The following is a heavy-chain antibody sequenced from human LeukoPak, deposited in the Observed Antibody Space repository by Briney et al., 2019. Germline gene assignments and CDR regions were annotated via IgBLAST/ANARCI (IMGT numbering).Heavy chain of an antibody. CDR3: AKDPIVVAGNNYCRMDV. J-gene: IGHJ6*02. D-gene: IGHD6-19*01. CDR1: GFTFSNYG. V-gene: IGHV3-30*18. Sequence: GGSLRLSCAASGFTFSNYGMYWVRQAPGKGLEWVAVISSDGSNKYYADSVKGRFTISRDNSKDTLYLQMNSLRAEDTAVYYCAKDPIVVAGNNYCRMDVWGQGTTVTISS. CDR2: ISSDGSNK.